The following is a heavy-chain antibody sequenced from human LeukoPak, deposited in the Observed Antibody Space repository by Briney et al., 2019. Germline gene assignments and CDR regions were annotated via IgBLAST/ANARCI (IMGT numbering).Heavy chain of an antibody. D-gene: IGHD1-26*01. CDR3: ARSVVGAGHDAFDI. J-gene: IGHJ3*02. V-gene: IGHV1-18*01. Sequence: GASVKVSCKASGYSFTSYGISWVRQAPGQGLEWMGWISAYNGNTNYAQKFRGRVTLTTDTSTSTAYMELRSLRFDDTAVYYCARSVVGAGHDAFDIWGQGTLVTVSS. CDR2: ISAYNGNT. CDR1: GYSFTSYG.